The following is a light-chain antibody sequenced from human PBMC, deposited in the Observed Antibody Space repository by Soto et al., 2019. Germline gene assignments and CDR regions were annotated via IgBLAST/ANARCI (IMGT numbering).Light chain of an antibody. CDR3: SSYISSSTVV. CDR2: DVS. V-gene: IGLV2-14*01. CDR1: SSVVGGYNY. Sequence: QSALTQPASVSGSPGQSITISCTGTSSVVGGYNYVSWYQQHPGKAPKLMIYDVSNRPSGVSNRFSGSKSGNTASLTISGLQSEDEADYYCSSYISSSTVVFGGGTKLTVL. J-gene: IGLJ2*01.